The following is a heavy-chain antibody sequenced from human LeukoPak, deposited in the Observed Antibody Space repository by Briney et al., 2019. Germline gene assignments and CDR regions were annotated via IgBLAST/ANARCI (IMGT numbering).Heavy chain of an antibody. CDR3: ARSTDTWAQ. CDR2: VYYSGST. V-gene: IGHV4-59*08. D-gene: IGHD7-27*01. J-gene: IGHJ4*02. Sequence: SETLSLTCTVSGGSINNFFWSWIRQPPGKGLEWIGCVYYSGSTNYNPSLKGRLTMSVDTSKNQFSLKLTSVTAADTAVYFCARSTDTWAQWGQGTLVTVSS. CDR1: GGSINNFF.